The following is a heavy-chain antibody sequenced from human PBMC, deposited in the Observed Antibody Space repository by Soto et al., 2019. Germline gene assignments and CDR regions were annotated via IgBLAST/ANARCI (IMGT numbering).Heavy chain of an antibody. CDR2: ISAYNGNT. J-gene: IGHJ5*02. D-gene: IGHD6-13*01. V-gene: IGHV1-18*01. Sequence: QVQLVQSGAEVKKPGASVKVSCKASGYTFTSYGISWVRQAPGQGLEWMGWISAYNGNTNYAQKLQGRVTMTTDTSTSTAYMELRSLRSDDTAVYYCAISSSSWPAGVWFDPWGQGTLVTVSS. CDR1: GYTFTSYG. CDR3: AISSSSWPAGVWFDP.